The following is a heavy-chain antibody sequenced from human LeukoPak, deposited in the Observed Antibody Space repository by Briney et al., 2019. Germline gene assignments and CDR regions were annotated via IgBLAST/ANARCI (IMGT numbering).Heavy chain of an antibody. CDR1: EFTFSSYA. V-gene: IGHV3-23*01. J-gene: IGHJ6*02. Sequence: SGGSLRLSCVGFEFTFSSYAMGWVRQAPGKGLEWVSVISGSGGSTYYADSVKGRFTISRHNSKNTLYLQMNSLRAEDTAVYYCAREMVDTVAENDYYYGMDVWGQGTTVTVSS. D-gene: IGHD5-18*01. CDR3: AREMVDTVAENDYYYGMDV. CDR2: ISGSGGST.